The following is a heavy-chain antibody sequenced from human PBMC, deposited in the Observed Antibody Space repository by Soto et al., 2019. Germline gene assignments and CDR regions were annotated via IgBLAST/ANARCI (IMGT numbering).Heavy chain of an antibody. CDR2: TYYSGST. J-gene: IGHJ6*02. CDR1: GGSISTNNW. D-gene: IGHD6-13*01. V-gene: IGHV4-4*02. CDR3: ARTLYSSSFV. Sequence: GSLSLTCTVSGGSISTNNWWSWVRQSPEKGLEWIGETYYSGSTNYNPSLKSRVTISVDRSKNQFSLKLTSVTAADTAVYYCARTLYSSSFVWGQGTTVTVSS.